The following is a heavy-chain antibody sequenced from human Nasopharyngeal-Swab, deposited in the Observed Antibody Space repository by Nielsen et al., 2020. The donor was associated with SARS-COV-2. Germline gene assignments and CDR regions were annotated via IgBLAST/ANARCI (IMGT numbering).Heavy chain of an antibody. J-gene: IGHJ5*02. CDR3: ARHRYSSSWQNWFDP. Sequence: GSLRLSCTVSGVSISSQYWSWIRQPPGKGLEWIGYISHNSGTNYNPSLKSRVTMFMDTSKNQFSLKLRSVTAADTAVYYCARHRYSSSWQNWFDPWGQGTLVAVSS. D-gene: IGHD6-13*01. CDR1: GVSISSQY. V-gene: IGHV4-59*11. CDR2: ISHNSGT.